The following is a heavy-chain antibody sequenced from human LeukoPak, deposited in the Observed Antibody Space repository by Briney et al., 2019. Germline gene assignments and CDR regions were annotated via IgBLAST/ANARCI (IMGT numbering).Heavy chain of an antibody. D-gene: IGHD3-3*01. Sequence: EPSETLSLTCTVSGGSISSGGHSWSWIRQPPGKGLEWIGYIYHSGSGSTYYNPSLKSRVTISIDKSKNQFSLKLNSVTAADTAVYYCAGINDFWSGPTLDVWGQGTTVTVSS. CDR2: IYHSGSGST. J-gene: IGHJ6*02. CDR1: GGSISSGGHS. CDR3: AGINDFWSGPTLDV. V-gene: IGHV4-30-2*01.